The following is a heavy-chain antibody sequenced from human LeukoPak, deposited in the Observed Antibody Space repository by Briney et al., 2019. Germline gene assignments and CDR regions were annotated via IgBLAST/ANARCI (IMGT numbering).Heavy chain of an antibody. D-gene: IGHD1-26*01. J-gene: IGHJ4*02. CDR3: ARGFSSSGNYPTFDY. CDR1: GGSIISYY. CDR2: IYSSGST. Sequence: PSETLSLTCSVFGGSIISYYWSWIRQPPGKALEWIGYIYSSGSTNYNPSLKSRVTISVDTSKNQFSLRLSSLTAADTAAYYCARGFSSSGNYPTFDYWGQGTLVTVSS. V-gene: IGHV4-59*01.